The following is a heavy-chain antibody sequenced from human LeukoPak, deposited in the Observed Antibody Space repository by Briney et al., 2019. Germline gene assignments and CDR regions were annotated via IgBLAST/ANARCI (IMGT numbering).Heavy chain of an antibody. CDR2: IKQDGSEK. CDR1: GFTFGSYW. J-gene: IGHJ4*02. V-gene: IGHV3-7*01. Sequence: GGSLRLSCAASGFTFGSYWMTWVRQAPGKGLEWVANIKQDGSEKYYVDSVKGRFAISRDNAKNSLYLQMNSLRAEDTAVYYCARDKYTNSWSGSNFDYWGQGTLVTVSS. CDR3: ARDKYTNSWSGSNFDY. D-gene: IGHD6-13*01.